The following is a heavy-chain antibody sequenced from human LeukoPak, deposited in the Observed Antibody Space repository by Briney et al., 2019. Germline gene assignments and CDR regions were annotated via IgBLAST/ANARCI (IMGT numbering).Heavy chain of an antibody. CDR1: GFTFSDYW. CDR2: IKQDESEK. Sequence: GGSLRLSCAASGFTFSDYWMNWVRQAPGKGLEWVANIKQDESEKFYVDSVKGRFTISRDNTKNSLYLQMNSLRAEDTAVYYCAKKATSMVRGFFDYWGQGTLVTVSS. J-gene: IGHJ4*02. V-gene: IGHV3-7*03. CDR3: AKKATSMVRGFFDY. D-gene: IGHD3-10*01.